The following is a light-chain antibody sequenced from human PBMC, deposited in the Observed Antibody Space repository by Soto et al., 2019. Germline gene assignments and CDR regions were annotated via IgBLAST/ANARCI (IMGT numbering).Light chain of an antibody. J-gene: IGLJ3*02. CDR2: EVS. Sequence: QSVLTQPPSVSGSPGQSITISCTATTSDVGGFDSVSWYQQHPGTAPRVIIYEVSNRPSGVSYRFSGSKSANTASLTISGLQADDEADYYCSSYTTSNTWLFGGGTKLTVL. V-gene: IGLV2-14*01. CDR1: TSDVGGFDS. CDR3: SSYTTSNTWL.